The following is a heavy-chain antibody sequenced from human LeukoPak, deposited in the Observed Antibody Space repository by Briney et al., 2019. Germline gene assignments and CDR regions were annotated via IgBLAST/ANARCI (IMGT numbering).Heavy chain of an antibody. CDR3: ARVPSVYSDGYRSYYFDY. CDR1: GFTFSGYY. J-gene: IGHJ4*02. V-gene: IGHV4-34*01. D-gene: IGHD5-18*01. CDR2: INHSGSN. Sequence: SETLCLTCAAYGFTFSGYYWSWIRQPPGKGLEWIGEINHSGSNNYNPSFMSRLTTSVETSAKHFSLLQSNVSAAETAVYYSARVPSVYSDGYRSYYFDYWGQGTLVTVSS.